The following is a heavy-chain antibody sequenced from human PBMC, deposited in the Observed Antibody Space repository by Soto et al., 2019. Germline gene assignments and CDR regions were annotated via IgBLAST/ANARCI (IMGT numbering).Heavy chain of an antibody. CDR3: ARDYGETPLYYFDY. J-gene: IGHJ4*02. CDR2: ISAYNGNT. CDR1: GYTFTSYG. Sequence: VASVKVSCKASGYTFTSYGISWVRQAPGQGLEWMGWISAYNGNTNYAQKLQGRVTMTTDTSTSTAYMELRSLRSDDTAVYYCARDYGETPLYYFDYWGQGTLVTVSS. D-gene: IGHD4-17*01. V-gene: IGHV1-18*01.